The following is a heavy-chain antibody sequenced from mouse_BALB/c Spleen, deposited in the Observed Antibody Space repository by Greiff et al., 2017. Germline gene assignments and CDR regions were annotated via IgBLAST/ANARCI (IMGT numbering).Heavy chain of an antibody. CDR3: ARSADGYAMDY. CDR1: GYSITSDYA. V-gene: IGHV3-2*02. J-gene: IGHJ4*01. CDR2: ISYSGST. Sequence: VQLQQSGPGLVKPSQSLSLTCTVPGYSITSDYAWNWIRQFPGNKLEWMGYISYSGSTSYNPSLKSRISITRDTSKNQFFLQLNSVTTEDTATYYCARSADGYAMDYWGQGTSVTVSS. D-gene: IGHD2-3*01.